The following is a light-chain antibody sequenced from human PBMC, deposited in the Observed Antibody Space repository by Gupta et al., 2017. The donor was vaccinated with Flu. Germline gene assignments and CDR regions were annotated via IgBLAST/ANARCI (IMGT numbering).Light chain of an antibody. CDR2: GAS. J-gene: IGKJ1*01. Sequence: IVVTQSPGTLSLPPGQRATLSCRASQRVSGDYLAWYQQKPGQAPRLLIYGASVRATGIPDRFGGSGSGTDFTLTISRLEPEDFAVYYCQQYGSSLPRTFGQGTKVEIK. CDR1: QRVSGDY. V-gene: IGKV3-20*01. CDR3: QQYGSSLPRT.